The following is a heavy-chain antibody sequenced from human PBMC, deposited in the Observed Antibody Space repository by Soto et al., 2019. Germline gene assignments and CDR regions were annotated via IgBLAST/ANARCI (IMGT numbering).Heavy chain of an antibody. J-gene: IGHJ3*02. Sequence: GGSPRLSCAASGFTFSSYAMSWVRQAPGKGLEWVSAISGSGGSTYYADSVKGRFTISRDNSKNTLYLQMNSLRAEDTAVYYCAKEGDYYDSSGYYGSAPSDAFDIWGQGTMVT. CDR2: ISGSGGST. D-gene: IGHD3-22*01. CDR1: GFTFSSYA. CDR3: AKEGDYYDSSGYYGSAPSDAFDI. V-gene: IGHV3-23*01.